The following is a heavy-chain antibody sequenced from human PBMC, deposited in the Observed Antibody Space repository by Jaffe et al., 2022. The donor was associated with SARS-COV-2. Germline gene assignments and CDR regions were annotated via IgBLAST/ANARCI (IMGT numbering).Heavy chain of an antibody. D-gene: IGHD6-19*01. Sequence: QVQLVESGGGVVQPGRSLRLSCAASGFTFSSYGMHWVRQAPGKGLEWVAVISYDGSNKYYADSVKGRFTISRDNSKNTLYLQMNSLRAEDTAVYYCAKDLGGSGWYMEYWGQGTLVTVSS. V-gene: IGHV3-30*18. CDR3: AKDLGGSGWYMEY. CDR2: ISYDGSNK. CDR1: GFTFSSYG. J-gene: IGHJ4*02.